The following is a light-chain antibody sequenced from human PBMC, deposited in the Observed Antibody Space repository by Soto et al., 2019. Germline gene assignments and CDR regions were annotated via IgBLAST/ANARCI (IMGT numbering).Light chain of an antibody. CDR3: QQYGSSPWFT. CDR2: GAS. CDR1: QSVSSSY. J-gene: IGKJ3*01. V-gene: IGKV3-20*01. Sequence: EIVLTQSPGTLSLSPGERATLSCRASQSVSSSYLAWYQQKPGQAPRLLIYGASSRATGIPDRFSGSGSGTEFTLTISRLEPEDIAVYYCQQYGSSPWFTFGSGTKVDIK.